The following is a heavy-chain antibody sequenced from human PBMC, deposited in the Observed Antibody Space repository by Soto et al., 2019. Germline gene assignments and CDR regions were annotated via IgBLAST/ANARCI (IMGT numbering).Heavy chain of an antibody. CDR3: ARDRGIFGVGDYYYYMDV. J-gene: IGHJ6*03. CDR1: GFNFSTYS. CDR2: ITSSSTYK. D-gene: IGHD3-3*01. V-gene: IGHV3-21*01. Sequence: EVQLVESGGGLVKPGGSLRLSCAASGFNFSTYSMNWVRQAPGKGLEWVSSITSSSTYKYSSDSVKGRFTISRDNAKNSLYLQMNSLRAEDTAVYYCARDRGIFGVGDYYYYMDVWGKGTTVTVSS.